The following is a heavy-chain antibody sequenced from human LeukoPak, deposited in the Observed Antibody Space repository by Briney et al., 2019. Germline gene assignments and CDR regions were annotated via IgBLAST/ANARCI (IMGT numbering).Heavy chain of an antibody. J-gene: IGHJ4*02. CDR3: GKGPGVYAMGALDY. V-gene: IGHV3-30*18. D-gene: IGHD2-8*01. CDR1: GFTFSSYA. CDR2: ISFDASNK. Sequence: RGSLRLSCAASGFTFSSYAMHWVRQAPGKGLEWVAAISFDASNKYYADSVKGRFTISRDNSKNMLYVQMNSLRAEDTAVYYCGKGPGVYAMGALDYWGQGILVSVSS.